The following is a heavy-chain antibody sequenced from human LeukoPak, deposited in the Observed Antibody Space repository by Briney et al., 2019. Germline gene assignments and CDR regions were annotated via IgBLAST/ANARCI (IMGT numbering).Heavy chain of an antibody. J-gene: IGHJ4*02. CDR2: ITAYNGNT. D-gene: IGHD4-17*01. CDR1: GYTFISYG. CDR3: ARLVTTYFDY. Sequence: GASVKVSCKASGYTFISYGFSWVRQAPGQGLEWMGWITAYNGNTNYAQKLQGRVTMTTDTSTSTAYMELRSLRSDDAAVYYCARLVTTYFDYWGQGTLVTVSS. V-gene: IGHV1-18*04.